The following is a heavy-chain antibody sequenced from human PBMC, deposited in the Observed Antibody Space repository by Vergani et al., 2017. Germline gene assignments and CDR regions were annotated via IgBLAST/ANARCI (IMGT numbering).Heavy chain of an antibody. J-gene: IGHJ5*02. V-gene: IGHV4-59*01. CDR3: GRVADFYSLGRRFLDL. CDR1: GGSMSGYY. D-gene: IGHD3-16*01. Sequence: QVRLQESGPGLVEPSETLSLTCSGSGGSMSGYYWSWIGQPPGKELEWIGYMDHSGSTNYNPSLETRVTISGDTSKNQYSLKLYSVTAAATAVYCCGRVADFYSLGRRFLDLLGQGILVTVSS. CDR2: MDHSGST.